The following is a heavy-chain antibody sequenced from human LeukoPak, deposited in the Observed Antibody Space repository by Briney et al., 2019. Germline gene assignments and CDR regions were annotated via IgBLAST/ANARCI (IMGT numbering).Heavy chain of an antibody. Sequence: GGSLRLSCAASGFTFSSYWMNWVRQAPGKGLEWVANMNHDGSEKYYIDSVKGRFTISRDNAKNSLYLQMNSLRAEDTAVYYCARGGIAAAGTIWFDPWGQGTLVTVSS. CDR2: MNHDGSEK. J-gene: IGHJ5*02. CDR3: ARGGIAAAGTIWFDP. CDR1: GFTFSSYW. V-gene: IGHV3-7*01. D-gene: IGHD6-13*01.